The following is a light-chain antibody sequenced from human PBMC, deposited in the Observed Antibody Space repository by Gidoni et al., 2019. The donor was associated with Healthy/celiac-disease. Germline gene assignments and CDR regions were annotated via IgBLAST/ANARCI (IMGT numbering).Light chain of an antibody. J-gene: IGKJ1*01. CDR3: QQYGSSPWT. Sequence: ELVLTQSPGTLSLSPGERATLSCRASQSVSSSYLAWYQQKPGQAPRLLIYCASSRATGIPDRFSGSGSGTDFTLTISSLEPEDFAVYYCQQYGSSPWTFGQGTKVEIK. CDR2: CAS. CDR1: QSVSSSY. V-gene: IGKV3-20*01.